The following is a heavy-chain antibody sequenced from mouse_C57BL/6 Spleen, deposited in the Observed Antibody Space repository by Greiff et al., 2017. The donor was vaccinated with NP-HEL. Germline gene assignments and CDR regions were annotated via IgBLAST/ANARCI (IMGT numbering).Heavy chain of an antibody. Sequence: VQLQQPGAELVKPGASVKMSCKASGYTFTSYWITWVKQRPGQGLEWIGDIYPGSGSTNYNEKFKSKATLTVDTSSSTAYMQLSSLTSEDSAVYYCARMGYYGSSYNYFDYWGQGTTRTVSS. CDR3: ARMGYYGSSYNYFDY. CDR1: GYTFTSYW. CDR2: IYPGSGST. V-gene: IGHV1-55*01. D-gene: IGHD1-1*01. J-gene: IGHJ2*01.